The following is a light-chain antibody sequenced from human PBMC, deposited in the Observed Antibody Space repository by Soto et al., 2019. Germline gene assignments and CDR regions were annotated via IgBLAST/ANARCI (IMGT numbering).Light chain of an antibody. Sequence: EIVLTQSPATLSLSPGERATLSCRASQSVSSYLAWYQQKPGQAPRLLIYDASNRATGIPARFSGSGSGTDFTLTISSLEPEDFAVYYCQQRSNSGRITFGQGTRLEIK. CDR3: QQRSNSGRIT. CDR2: DAS. CDR1: QSVSSY. J-gene: IGKJ5*01. V-gene: IGKV3-11*01.